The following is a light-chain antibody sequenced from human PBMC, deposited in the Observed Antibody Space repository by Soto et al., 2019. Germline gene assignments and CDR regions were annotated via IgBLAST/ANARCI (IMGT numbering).Light chain of an antibody. J-gene: IGKJ1*01. V-gene: IGKV3-20*01. Sequence: ARSPCSVSVYLGERATLSCRASQSVSSSYLAWYQQKPGQAPRLLIYGASSRATGIPDRFSGSGSGTEFTLTISRLEPDDLALYYRPHDISFPCTFGQGTKLDIK. CDR3: PHDISFPCT. CDR1: QSVSSSY. CDR2: GAS.